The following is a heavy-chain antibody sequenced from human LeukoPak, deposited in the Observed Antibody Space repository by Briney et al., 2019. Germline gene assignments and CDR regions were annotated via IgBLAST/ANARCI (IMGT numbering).Heavy chain of an antibody. D-gene: IGHD4-23*01. CDR2: ISSSSSYI. Sequence: GGSLRLSCAASGFTFSSYSMNWVRQAPGKGLGWVSSISSSSSYIYYADSVKGRFTISRDNAKNSLYLQMNSLRAEDTAVYYCASLTTVVNPPDYWGQGTLVTVSS. V-gene: IGHV3-21*01. CDR1: GFTFSSYS. J-gene: IGHJ4*02. CDR3: ASLTTVVNPPDY.